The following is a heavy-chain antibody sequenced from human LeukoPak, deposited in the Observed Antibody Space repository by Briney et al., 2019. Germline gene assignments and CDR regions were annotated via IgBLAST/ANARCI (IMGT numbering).Heavy chain of an antibody. CDR3: ARELISTTWRGNRSYFDL. CDR1: GFTFSSYG. CDR2: IWYDGSNK. V-gene: IGHV3-33*01. J-gene: IGHJ2*01. D-gene: IGHD1-1*01. Sequence: QPGRSLRLSCATSGFTFSSYGMHWVRQAPGKGLEWVAVIWYDGSNKYYADSVKGRFTISRDNSKNTLYLQMNSLRAEDMAVYYCARELISTTWRGNRSYFDLWGRGTLVTVSS.